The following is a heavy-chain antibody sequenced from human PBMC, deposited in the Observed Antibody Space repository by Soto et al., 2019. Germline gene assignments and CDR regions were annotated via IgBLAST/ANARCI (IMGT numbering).Heavy chain of an antibody. CDR3: AHRPAAVNYPYYFDY. CDR2: IYWDDDK. V-gene: IGHV2-5*02. CDR1: GDSSWGSPYF. Sequence: TLSLTCTVSGDSSWGSPYFWSRIRQPPGKALERLALIYWDDDKRHSPSVKSRLTITKDISKNQVVLTMTNMDPVDTATYFCAHRPAAVNYPYYFDYWGQGTLVPVSS. D-gene: IGHD4-4*01. J-gene: IGHJ4*02.